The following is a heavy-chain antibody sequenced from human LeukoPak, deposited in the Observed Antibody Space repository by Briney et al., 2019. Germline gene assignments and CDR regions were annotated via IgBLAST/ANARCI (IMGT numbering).Heavy chain of an antibody. CDR3: VKDSPIERFQH. D-gene: IGHD2/OR15-2a*01. Sequence: GGSLRLSCAASGFTFDEYAMHWVRHAPGKGLEWVSLISGDGISTYYADSVKGRFTISRGNSKNSLYLQMNGLRTQDTALYYCVKDSPIERFQHWGQGTLVTVSS. V-gene: IGHV3-43*02. CDR1: GFTFDEYA. J-gene: IGHJ1*01. CDR2: ISGDGIST.